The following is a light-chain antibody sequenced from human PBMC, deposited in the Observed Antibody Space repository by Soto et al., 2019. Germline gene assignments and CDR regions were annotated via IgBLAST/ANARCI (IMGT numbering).Light chain of an antibody. CDR1: RDVGSD. CDR3: LQDYGDSWT. J-gene: IGKJ1*01. V-gene: IGKV1-6*01. Sequence: QMTQSPSSLSASVGEKIIITCRASRDVGSDVSWYQQKPGQAPKLLIYAASNLYTGVPSRFSGSRSGTEFTLTISSLQTEDFASYYCLQDYGDSWTFGQGTKVEIE. CDR2: AAS.